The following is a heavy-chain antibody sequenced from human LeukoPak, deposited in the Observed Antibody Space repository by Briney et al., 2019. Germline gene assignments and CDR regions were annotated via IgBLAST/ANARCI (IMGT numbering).Heavy chain of an antibody. V-gene: IGHV4-39*01. CDR2: IYYSGST. Sequence: PSETLSLTCTVSGGSISTSNYYWGWIRQPPGKGLEWIGSIYYSGSTYYNPSLKSRVTISVDTSKNQFSLKLNSVTAADTAVYYCARGAGAGYNLQPFDYWGQGTLVTVSS. D-gene: IGHD5-24*01. CDR3: ARGAGAGYNLQPFDY. CDR1: GGSISTSNYY. J-gene: IGHJ4*02.